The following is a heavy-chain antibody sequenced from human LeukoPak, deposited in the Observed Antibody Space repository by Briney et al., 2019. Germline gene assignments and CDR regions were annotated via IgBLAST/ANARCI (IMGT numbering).Heavy chain of an antibody. Sequence: PGGSLRLSCAASGFTFSSYSMNWVRQAPGKGLEWVSSISSSSSYIYYADSVKGRFTISRDNAKNSLYLQMNSLRAEDTAVYYCARDLWYSGSYSHAFDIWGQGTMVTVSS. CDR1: GFTFSSYS. D-gene: IGHD1-26*01. CDR2: ISSSSSYI. V-gene: IGHV3-21*01. CDR3: ARDLWYSGSYSHAFDI. J-gene: IGHJ3*02.